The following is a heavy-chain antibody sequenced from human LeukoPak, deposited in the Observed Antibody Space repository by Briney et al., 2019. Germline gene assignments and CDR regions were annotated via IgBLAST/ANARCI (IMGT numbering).Heavy chain of an antibody. CDR3: AKEGYDFWSGYSNYPYFDY. CDR2: IRYDGSNK. J-gene: IGHJ4*02. D-gene: IGHD3-3*01. V-gene: IGHV3-30*02. CDR1: GFTFSSYG. Sequence: GGSLRLSCAASGFTFSSYGMHWVRQAPGKGLEWVAFIRYDGSNKYYADSVKGRFTISRDNSKNTLYLQMNNLRAEDTAVYYCAKEGYDFWSGYSNYPYFDYWGQGTLVTVSS.